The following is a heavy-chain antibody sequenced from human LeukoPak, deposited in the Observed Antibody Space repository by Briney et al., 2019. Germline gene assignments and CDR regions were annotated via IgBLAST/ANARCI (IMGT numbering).Heavy chain of an antibody. D-gene: IGHD6-19*01. CDR1: GFTFNSYA. CDR2: ITYDGSTI. V-gene: IGHV3-30*04. CDR3: AGSPCSGWYWFGY. J-gene: IGHJ4*02. Sequence: PGGSLRLSCAASGFTFNSYAMHWVRQAPGKGLEWVAVITYDGSTIYYADSVKGRFTISRDNAKNTLYLQMNSLRAEDTSVYHCAGSPCSGWYWFGYWGQGTMVTVSS.